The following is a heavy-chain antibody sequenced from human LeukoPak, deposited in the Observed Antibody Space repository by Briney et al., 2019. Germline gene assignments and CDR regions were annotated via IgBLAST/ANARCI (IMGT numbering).Heavy chain of an antibody. CDR3: AKDEGYCSGGSCYLGAFDI. CDR1: GFTFSSYA. J-gene: IGHJ3*02. D-gene: IGHD2-15*01. V-gene: IGHV3-23*01. Sequence: GGSLRLSCAASGFTFSSYAMSWVRQAPGKGLEWVSSISSSGYDIYYADSVKGRFTISRDNSKNTLYLQMNSLRAEDTAVYYCAKDEGYCSGGSCYLGAFDIWGQGTMVTVSS. CDR2: ISSSGYDI.